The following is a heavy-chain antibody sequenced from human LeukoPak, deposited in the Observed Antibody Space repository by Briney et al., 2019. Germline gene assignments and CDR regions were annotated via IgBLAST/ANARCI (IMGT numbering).Heavy chain of an antibody. D-gene: IGHD3-22*01. CDR1: GYTLTELS. V-gene: IGHV1-24*01. CDR3: ATDPYYYDSSGSTAGDY. Sequence: ASVKVSCKVSGYTLTELSMHWVRQAPGKGLEWMGGFDPEDGETIYAQKFQGRVTMTEDTSTDTAYMELSSLRSEDTAVYYCATDPYYYDSSGSTAGDYWGQGTLVTVS. J-gene: IGHJ4*02. CDR2: FDPEDGET.